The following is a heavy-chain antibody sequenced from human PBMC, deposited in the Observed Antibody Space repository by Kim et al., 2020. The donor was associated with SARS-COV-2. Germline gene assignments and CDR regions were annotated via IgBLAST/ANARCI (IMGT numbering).Heavy chain of an antibody. CDR1: GGSISSSSYY. J-gene: IGHJ5*02. D-gene: IGHD5-18*01. Sequence: SETLSLTCTVSGGSISSSSYYWGWIRQPPGKGLEWIGSIYYSGSTYYNPSLKSRVTISVDTSKNQFSLKLSSVTAADTAVYYCTRRFRPAKVSFGAINWFDPWGQGTLVTVSS. V-gene: IGHV4-39*01. CDR2: IYYSGST. CDR3: TRRFRPAKVSFGAINWFDP.